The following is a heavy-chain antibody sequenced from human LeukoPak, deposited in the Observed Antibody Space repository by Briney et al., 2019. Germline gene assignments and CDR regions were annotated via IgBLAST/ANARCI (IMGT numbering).Heavy chain of an antibody. CDR2: INHSGST. J-gene: IGHJ6*03. CDR1: GGSFSGYY. V-gene: IGHV4-34*01. Sequence: SETLSLTCAVYGGSFSGYYWSWIRQPPGKGLEWIGEINHSGSTNYNPSLKSRVTISVDTSKNQFSLKLSPVTAADTAVYYCARREGYSSGWYYYYYYMDVWGKGTTVTISS. D-gene: IGHD6-19*01. CDR3: ARREGYSSGWYYYYYYMDV.